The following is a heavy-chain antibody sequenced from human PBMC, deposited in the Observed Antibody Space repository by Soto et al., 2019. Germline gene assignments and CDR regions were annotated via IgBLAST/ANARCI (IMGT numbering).Heavy chain of an antibody. CDR1: GYIFNDYY. V-gene: IGHV1-2*02. D-gene: IGHD1-1*01. CDR3: ARGNYNSSGMDV. J-gene: IGHJ6*02. CDR2: INPYNGGA. Sequence: ASVKVSCKASGYIFNDYYIHWVRQAPGQGLEWMGWINPYNGGANFAQEFQGRVTMTRDTSLSIVYMEVTRLTYDDTAVYYCARGNYNSSGMDVWGQGTPVTVYS.